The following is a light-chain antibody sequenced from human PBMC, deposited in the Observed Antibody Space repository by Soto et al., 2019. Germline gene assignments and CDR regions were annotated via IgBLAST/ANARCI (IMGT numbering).Light chain of an antibody. CDR3: QQANSFPRT. V-gene: IGKV1-5*01. J-gene: IGKJ1*01. CDR1: QSIGNW. CDR2: DAS. Sequence: DIQMTQSPSTLSASVGDRVTVTCRASQSIGNWVAWYQQKPGKAPKLLIYDASSLESGVPSRFSGSGSGTDFTLTISSLQPEDFATYYCQQANSFPRTFGQGTKVDTK.